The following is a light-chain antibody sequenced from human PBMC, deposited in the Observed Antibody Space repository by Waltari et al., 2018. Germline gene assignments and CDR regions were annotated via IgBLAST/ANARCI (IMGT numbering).Light chain of an antibody. Sequence: ESVMTQSPGTLSLSPGERATLSCRASQSVSSSYLAWYQQRPGQAPRLLLYGASSRATGVPDRFSASGSGTDFTLTISRLEPEDFAVYYCQQYGNSPIYTFGQGTKLEI. CDR1: QSVSSSY. CDR2: GAS. J-gene: IGKJ2*01. V-gene: IGKV3-20*01. CDR3: QQYGNSPIYT.